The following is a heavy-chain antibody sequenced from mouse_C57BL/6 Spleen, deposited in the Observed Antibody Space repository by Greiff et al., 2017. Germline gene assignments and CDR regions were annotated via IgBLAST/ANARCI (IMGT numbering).Heavy chain of an antibody. CDR3: ARDYYGRLDY. D-gene: IGHD1-1*01. CDR2: ISSGSSTI. V-gene: IGHV5-17*01. Sequence: EVMLVESGGGLVKPGGSLKLSCAASGFTFSDYGMHWVRQAPEKGLEWVAYISSGSSTIYYADTVKGRFTISRDNAKNTLFLQMNSLRSEDTAMYYCARDYYGRLDYWGQGTTLTVSS. CDR1: GFTFSDYG. J-gene: IGHJ2*01.